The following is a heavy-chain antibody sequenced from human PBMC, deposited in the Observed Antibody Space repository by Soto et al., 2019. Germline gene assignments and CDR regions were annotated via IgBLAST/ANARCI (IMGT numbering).Heavy chain of an antibody. V-gene: IGHV3-23*01. CDR3: AKDLRLGELPGPKFDY. J-gene: IGHJ4*02. Sequence: EVQLLESGGGLVQPGGSLRLSCAASGFTFSSYAMSWVRQAPGKGLEWVLAISGSGGSTYYADSVKGRFTISRDNSKNTLYLQMNSLRAEDTAVYYCAKDLRLGELPGPKFDYWGQGTLVTVSS. CDR1: GFTFSSYA. D-gene: IGHD3-16*01. CDR2: ISGSGGST.